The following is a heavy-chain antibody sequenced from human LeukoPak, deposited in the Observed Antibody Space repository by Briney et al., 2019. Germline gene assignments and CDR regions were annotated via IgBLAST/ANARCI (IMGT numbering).Heavy chain of an antibody. J-gene: IGHJ4*02. CDR2: IYYSGST. V-gene: IGHV4-39*02. Sequence: PSETLSLTCTVSGGSISSSYYYWGWIRQPPGKGLEWIGSIYYSGSTYYNPSLKSRVTISVDTSKNQFSLKLRSVTAADTAVYYCARDQWLAPPSWGQGTLVTVSS. CDR3: ARDQWLAPPS. D-gene: IGHD6-19*01. CDR1: GGSISSSYYY.